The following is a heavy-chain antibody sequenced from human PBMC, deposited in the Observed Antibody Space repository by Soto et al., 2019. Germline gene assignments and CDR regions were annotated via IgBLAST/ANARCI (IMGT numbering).Heavy chain of an antibody. CDR2: ISGSGGST. CDR1: GFTFSSYA. J-gene: IGHJ4*02. Sequence: EVQLLESGGGLVQPGGSLRLSCAASGFTFSSYAMSWVRQAPGKGLEWVSAISGSGGSTYYADSVKGRFTISRDNSKNTLYLQMNSLRAEDTAVYYCAKSARRFWEWLLPYYFDYWGQGTLVTVSS. CDR3: AKSARRFWEWLLPYYFDY. D-gene: IGHD3-3*01. V-gene: IGHV3-23*01.